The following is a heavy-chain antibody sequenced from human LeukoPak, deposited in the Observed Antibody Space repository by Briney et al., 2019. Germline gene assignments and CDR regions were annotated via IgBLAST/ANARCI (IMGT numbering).Heavy chain of an antibody. D-gene: IGHD3-22*01. Sequence: ASVKVSCKASGYTFTSYDINWVRQATGQGLEWMGWMNPNSGNTGYAQKFQGRVTITRNTSISTAYMELSSLRSEDTAVYYCARASEDYYDSSGYLDPDAFDIWDQGTMVTVSS. V-gene: IGHV1-8*03. J-gene: IGHJ3*02. CDR2: MNPNSGNT. CDR1: GYTFTSYD. CDR3: ARASEDYYDSSGYLDPDAFDI.